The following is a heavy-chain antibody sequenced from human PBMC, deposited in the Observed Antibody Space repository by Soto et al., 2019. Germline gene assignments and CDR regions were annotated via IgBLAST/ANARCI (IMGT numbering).Heavy chain of an antibody. V-gene: IGHV3-74*01. Sequence: EVQLVESGGGLFQPGGSLRPSFAASGFPFSSYWMHWVRQAPGKGRVWVSRINRDGSSISYADSVKGRFTISRDNAKNTLYLQMNSLRVEDTAVYYCARETGYSSGWRQDYWGQGTLVAVSS. CDR1: GFPFSSYW. J-gene: IGHJ4*02. CDR3: ARETGYSSGWRQDY. CDR2: INRDGSSI. D-gene: IGHD6-19*01.